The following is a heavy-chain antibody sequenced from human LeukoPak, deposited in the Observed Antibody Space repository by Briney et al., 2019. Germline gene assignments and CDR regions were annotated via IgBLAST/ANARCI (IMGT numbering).Heavy chain of an antibody. Sequence: GGSLRLSCAASGFTFSSYSMNWVRQAPGKGLEWVSYISSSSSTIYYADSVKGRFTISRDNAKNSLYLQMNSLRAEDTAVYYCAREGLLGYCSGGSCYAFDYWGQGTLVTVSS. CDR2: ISSSSSTI. V-gene: IGHV3-48*01. D-gene: IGHD2-15*01. CDR3: AREGLLGYCSGGSCYAFDY. CDR1: GFTFSSYS. J-gene: IGHJ4*02.